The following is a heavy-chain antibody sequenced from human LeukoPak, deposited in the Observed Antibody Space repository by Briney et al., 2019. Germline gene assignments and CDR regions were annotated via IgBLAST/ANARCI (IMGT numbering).Heavy chain of an antibody. Sequence: SETLSLTCTVSGGSISSYYWSWIRQPAGKGLEWIGRIYTSGSTNYNPSLKSRVTMSVDTSKNQFSLELSSVTAADTAVYYCARYSHGSGRSLGQGIDYWGQGTLVTVSS. D-gene: IGHD3-10*01. V-gene: IGHV4-4*07. CDR3: ARYSHGSGRSLGQGIDY. CDR1: GGSISSYY. CDR2: IYTSGST. J-gene: IGHJ4*02.